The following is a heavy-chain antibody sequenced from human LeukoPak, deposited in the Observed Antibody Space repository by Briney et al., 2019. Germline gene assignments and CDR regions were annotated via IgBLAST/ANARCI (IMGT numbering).Heavy chain of an antibody. Sequence: SETRSLTCTVSNYSISSGYYWGWIRQPPGKGLEWIGTIYHTGSTYYNPSLKSRVTISVDTSKSQFSLKLTSVTAADTAVYYCANTYYGMDVWGQGTTVTVSS. V-gene: IGHV4-38-2*02. CDR3: ANTYYGMDV. CDR2: IYHTGST. CDR1: NYSISSGYY. J-gene: IGHJ6*02.